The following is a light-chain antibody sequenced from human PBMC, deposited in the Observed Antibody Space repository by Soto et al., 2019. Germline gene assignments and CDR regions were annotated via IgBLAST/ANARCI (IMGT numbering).Light chain of an antibody. J-gene: IGLJ2*01. CDR2: DIS. Sequence: QSVLTQPASVSGSPGQSITISCTGTSSDVGTYNYVSWYQQHPGKAPKLMIYDISNRSSGVSNRFSGSKSGNTASLTISGLQAEDEADYYCSSYTSSSTVIFGGGTKLTVL. V-gene: IGLV2-14*03. CDR3: SSYTSSSTVI. CDR1: SSDVGTYNY.